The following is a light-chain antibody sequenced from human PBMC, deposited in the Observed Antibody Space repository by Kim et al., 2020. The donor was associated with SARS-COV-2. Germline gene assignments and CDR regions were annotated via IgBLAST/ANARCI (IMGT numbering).Light chain of an antibody. Sequence: VALGQTVRITGQGDSIRSYYSTRYQQKPGQAPILLIYGKNNRPLGIPDRFSGSSSGNTASLTITGTQAGDESDYYCNSRDTNDIVLFGGGTQLTVL. V-gene: IGLV3-19*01. CDR2: GKN. CDR3: NSRDTNDIVL. CDR1: SIRSYY. J-gene: IGLJ2*01.